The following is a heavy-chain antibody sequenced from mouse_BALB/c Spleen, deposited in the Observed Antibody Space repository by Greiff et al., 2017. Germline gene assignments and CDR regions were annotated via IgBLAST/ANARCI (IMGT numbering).Heavy chain of an antibody. CDR2: INSNGGST. CDR1: GFTFSSYY. D-gene: IGHD3-2*01. J-gene: IGHJ4*01. Sequence: EVQLLESGGGLVKLGGSLKLSCAASGFTFSSYYMSWVRQTPEKRLELVAAINSNGGSTYYPDTVKGRFTISRDNAKNTLYLQMSSLKSEDTALYYCARLSDSSGYAMDYWGQGTSVTVSS. V-gene: IGHV5-6-2*01. CDR3: ARLSDSSGYAMDY.